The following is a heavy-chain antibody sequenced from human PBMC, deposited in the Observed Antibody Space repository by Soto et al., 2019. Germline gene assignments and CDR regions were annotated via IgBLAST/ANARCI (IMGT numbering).Heavy chain of an antibody. CDR1: GDSISTVDYF. D-gene: IGHD2-15*01. Sequence: PSETLSLTCSVSGDSISTVDYFWAWIRQPPGQALEYIGYIYKSTTTYYNPSFESRVAIPLDTSKSQFSLTVTSVTAADTAVYFCARGRYCLTGRCFPNWFDSWGQGTLVTVAS. J-gene: IGHJ5*01. CDR3: ARGRYCLTGRCFPNWFDS. V-gene: IGHV4-30-4*01. CDR2: IYKSTTT.